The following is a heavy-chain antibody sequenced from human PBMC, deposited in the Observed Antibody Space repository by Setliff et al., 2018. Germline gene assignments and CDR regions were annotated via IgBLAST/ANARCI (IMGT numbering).Heavy chain of an antibody. Sequence: GGSLRLSCVASGFTFGAYTLTWVRQAPGKGLEFVSGVDQGANTYYGDSVKGRFTISRDNSQNTVYLQMTNLRVEDTAMYYCAKDRVPDGKWDFDSSGPGILVTVSS. V-gene: IGHV3-23*01. J-gene: IGHJ4*02. D-gene: IGHD2-8*01. CDR1: GFTFGAYT. CDR3: AKDRVPDGKWDFDS. CDR2: VDQGANT.